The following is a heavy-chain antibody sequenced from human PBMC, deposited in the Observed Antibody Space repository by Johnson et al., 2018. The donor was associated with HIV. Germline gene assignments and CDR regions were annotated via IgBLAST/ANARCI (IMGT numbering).Heavy chain of an antibody. CDR1: GFSFSDYY. J-gene: IGHJ3*01. Sequence: QVQLVESGGGLVKPGGSLRLSCAASGFSFSDYYMNWIRQAPGKGLEWVSKISSSGSTIYYADSVKGRFTISRDNAKNSLYLQMNSLGAEDTAVYYCARDRSGYYYDSSGMDAFDLWGQGTMVTVSS. V-gene: IGHV3-11*04. CDR2: ISSSGSTI. CDR3: ARDRSGYYYDSSGMDAFDL. D-gene: IGHD3-22*01.